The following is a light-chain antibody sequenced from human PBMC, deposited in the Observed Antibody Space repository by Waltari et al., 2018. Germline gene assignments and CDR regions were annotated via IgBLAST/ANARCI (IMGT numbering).Light chain of an antibody. V-gene: IGLV4-69*01. CDR3: QTWGSGVV. J-gene: IGLJ2*01. CDR1: SEHSTYA. Sequence: QLAVTQSPSVSASLGASVKLTCTLSSEHSTYAIAWHQQQPDKGPRYLMTVNGDGSHIKADGIPARFSGSSSGAERYLIISSLQFGDEADYYCQTWGSGVVFGGGTKLTVL. CDR2: VNGDGSH.